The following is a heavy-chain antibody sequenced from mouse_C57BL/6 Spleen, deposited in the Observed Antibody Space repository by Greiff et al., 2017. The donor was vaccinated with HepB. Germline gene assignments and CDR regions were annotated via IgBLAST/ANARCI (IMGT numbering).Heavy chain of an antibody. D-gene: IGHD1-1*01. Sequence: QVQLQQPGAELVKPGASVKLSCKASGYTFTSYWMQWVKQRPGQGLEWIGEIDPYDSYTNYNQKFKGKATLTVDTSSSTAYMQLSSLTSEDSAVYYCARSGTTASFAYWGQGTLVTVSA. CDR3: ARSGTTASFAY. CDR2: IDPYDSYT. J-gene: IGHJ3*01. CDR1: GYTFTSYW. V-gene: IGHV1-50*01.